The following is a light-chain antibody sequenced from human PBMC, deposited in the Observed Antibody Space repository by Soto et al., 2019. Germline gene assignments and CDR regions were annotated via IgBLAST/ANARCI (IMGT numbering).Light chain of an antibody. V-gene: IGLV2-14*01. Sequence: QSVLTQPASVSRSPGQSITISCTGTSNDVGGYNHVSWYQQHPGKAPKLVIYDVTSRPSGVSDRFSGSKSGNTASLTISGLQAEDEADYYCTSYTSIFTYVFGTGTKVTVL. J-gene: IGLJ1*01. CDR3: TSYTSIFTYV. CDR2: DVT. CDR1: SNDVGGYNH.